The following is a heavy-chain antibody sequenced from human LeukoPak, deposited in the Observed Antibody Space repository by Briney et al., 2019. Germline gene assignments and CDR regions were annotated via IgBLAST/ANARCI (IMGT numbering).Heavy chain of an antibody. CDR3: AGSFSSGWYPFVFDY. J-gene: IGHJ4*02. D-gene: IGHD6-19*01. CDR1: GFTFSNYE. Sequence: QPGGSLRLSCAASGFTFSNYEMNWVPKAPGKGLEGSSYISSSGTTIYYADSVKGRFTISRDNAQSSLYLQMNSPRAEDTAVYYCAGSFSSGWYPFVFDYCGQGTLVTVSS. V-gene: IGHV3-48*03. CDR2: ISSSGTTI.